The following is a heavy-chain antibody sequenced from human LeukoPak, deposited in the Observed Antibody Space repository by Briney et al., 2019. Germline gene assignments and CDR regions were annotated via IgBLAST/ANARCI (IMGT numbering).Heavy chain of an antibody. CDR1: GFTFSSYA. CDR3: AKGRGYIVVVTGDYFDY. CDR2: ISGSGGST. V-gene: IGHV3-23*01. J-gene: IGHJ4*02. D-gene: IGHD2-21*02. Sequence: GGSLRLSCAASGFTFSSYAMSWVRQAPGKGLEWVSAISGSGGSTYYADSVKGRCTISRDNPKNALYLQMNSLRAEDTAVYYCAKGRGYIVVVTGDYFDYWGQGTLVTVSS.